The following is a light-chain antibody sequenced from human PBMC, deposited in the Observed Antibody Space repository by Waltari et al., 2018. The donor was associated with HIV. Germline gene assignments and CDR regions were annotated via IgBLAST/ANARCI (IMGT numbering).Light chain of an antibody. Sequence: EIVLTQSPATLSLSPGERATLSCRASHSINTYLAWYQHKPGQAPRLLIHEASNRATGLPARFSGRGSGTDFTLTISSLEPEEFALSYCHQRSDWPPRITFGQGTRLEIK. CDR1: HSINTY. CDR3: HQRSDWPPRIT. CDR2: EAS. V-gene: IGKV3-11*01. J-gene: IGKJ5*01.